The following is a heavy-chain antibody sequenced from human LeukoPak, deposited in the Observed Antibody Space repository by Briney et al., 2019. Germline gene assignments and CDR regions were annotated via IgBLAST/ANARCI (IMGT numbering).Heavy chain of an antibody. V-gene: IGHV3-23*01. CDR1: GFTFSSYA. J-gene: IGHJ4*02. CDR2: ISGSGGST. Sequence: GGSLRLSCAASGFTFSSYAMNWVRQAPGKGLEWVSAISGSGGSTYYADSVKGRFTISRDNSKNTLYLQMNSLRAEDTAVYYCAKEDYDYIWGSYLTYYFDYWGQGTLVTVSS. D-gene: IGHD3-16*01. CDR3: AKEDYDYIWGSYLTYYFDY.